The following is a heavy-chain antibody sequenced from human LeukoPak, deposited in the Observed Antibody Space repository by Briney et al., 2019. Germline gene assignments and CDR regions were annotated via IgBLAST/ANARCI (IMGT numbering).Heavy chain of an antibody. CDR2: ISYDGSNK. CDR1: GFTFNSFG. J-gene: IGHJ5*02. V-gene: IGHV3-30*03. CDR3: AGNQLKAAVFGGWFDP. Sequence: PGRSLTLSCAASGFTFNSFGMHWVRQAPGKGLEWVAVISYDGSNKYFADSVKGRFTISRDNSKNTLYLQMNSLRAEDTAVYYCAGNQLKAAVFGGWFDPWGQGTLVTVSS. D-gene: IGHD1-14*01.